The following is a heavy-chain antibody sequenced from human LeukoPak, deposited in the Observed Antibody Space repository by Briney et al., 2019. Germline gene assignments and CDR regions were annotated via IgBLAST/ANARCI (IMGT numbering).Heavy chain of an antibody. V-gene: IGHV5-51*01. CDR3: ARQDSSGYIFAFDI. D-gene: IGHD3-22*01. Sequence: GGPRNISGKGPGSRFTSYWISGARQMPGKGLKWMGIIYPGDADTRYSPSFQGEFTTSAETPIRTTSRQWRSRQAPDTAMYYCARQDSSGYIFAFDIWGQGTMVTVSS. CDR2: IYPGDADT. J-gene: IGHJ3*02. CDR1: GSRFTSYW.